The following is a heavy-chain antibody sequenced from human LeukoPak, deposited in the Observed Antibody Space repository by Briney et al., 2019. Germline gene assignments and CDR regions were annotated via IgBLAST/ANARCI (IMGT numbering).Heavy chain of an antibody. Sequence: AGGSLRLSCAASGFTFSSYGMHWVRQAPGKGLEWVAVISYDGSNKYYADSVKGRFTTSRDNSKNTLYLQMNSLRAEDTAVYYCATSRPRLVYGDYPHDAFDIWGQGTMVTVSS. CDR3: ATSRPRLVYGDYPHDAFDI. V-gene: IGHV3-30*03. CDR1: GFTFSSYG. CDR2: ISYDGSNK. D-gene: IGHD4-17*01. J-gene: IGHJ3*02.